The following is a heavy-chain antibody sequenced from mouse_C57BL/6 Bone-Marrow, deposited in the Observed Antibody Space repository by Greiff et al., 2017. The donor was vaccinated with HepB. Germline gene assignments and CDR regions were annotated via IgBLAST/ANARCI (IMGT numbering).Heavy chain of an antibody. Sequence: QVQLKESGAELVMPGASVKLSCKASGYTFTSYWMHWVKQRPGQGLEWIGEIDPSDSYTNYNQKFKGKSTLTVDKSSSTAYMQLSSLTSEDSAVYYCATNYYGSSPAWFAYWGQGTRVTVSA. V-gene: IGHV1-69*01. CDR2: IDPSDSYT. CDR1: GYTFTSYW. CDR3: ATNYYGSSPAWFAY. D-gene: IGHD1-1*01. J-gene: IGHJ3*01.